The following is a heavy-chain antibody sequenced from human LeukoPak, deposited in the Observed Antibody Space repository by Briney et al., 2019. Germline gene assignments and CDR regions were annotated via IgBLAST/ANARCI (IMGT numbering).Heavy chain of an antibody. V-gene: IGHV4-39*01. CDR1: GGSISSSSYY. D-gene: IGHD2-2*01. CDR3: ARHIVVVLAARGRFDY. CDR2: IYYSGST. J-gene: IGHJ4*02. Sequence: SETLSLTCTVSGGSISSSSYYWGWIRQPPGKGLEWIGSIYYSGSTYYNPSLKSRVTISVDTSKNQFSLKLSSVTAADTAVYYCARHIVVVLAARGRFDYWGQGTLVTVSS.